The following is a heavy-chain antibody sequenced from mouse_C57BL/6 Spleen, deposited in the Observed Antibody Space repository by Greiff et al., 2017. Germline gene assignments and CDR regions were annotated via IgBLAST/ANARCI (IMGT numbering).Heavy chain of an antibody. D-gene: IGHD2-10*01. Sequence: DVKLVESGPGLVKPSQSLSLTCSVTGYSITSGYYWNWIRQFPGNKLEWMGYISYDGSNNYNPSLKNRISITRDTSKNQFFLKLNSVTTEDTATYYCARGGLPHYAMDYWGQGTSVTVSS. V-gene: IGHV3-6*01. J-gene: IGHJ4*01. CDR2: ISYDGSN. CDR1: GYSITSGYY. CDR3: ARGGLPHYAMDY.